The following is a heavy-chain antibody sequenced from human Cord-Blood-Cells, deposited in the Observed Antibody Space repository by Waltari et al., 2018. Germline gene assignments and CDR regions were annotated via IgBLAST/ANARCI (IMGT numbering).Heavy chain of an antibody. CDR3: ARVGDWGYLDY. CDR2: IKQDGSEK. V-gene: IGHV3-7*01. D-gene: IGHD7-27*01. J-gene: IGHJ4*02. CDR1: GFTFSSYW. Sequence: EVQLVESGGGLVQPGGSLRLSCAASGFTFSSYWMSWVRQAPGKGLEWLTNIKQDGSEKYYVDSVKGRFTISRDNAKNSLYLQMNSLRAEDTAVYYCARVGDWGYLDYWGQGTLVTVSS.